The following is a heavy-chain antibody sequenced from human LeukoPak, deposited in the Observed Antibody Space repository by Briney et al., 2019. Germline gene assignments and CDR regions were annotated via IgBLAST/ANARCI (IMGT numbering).Heavy chain of an antibody. V-gene: IGHV4-30-4*01. CDR2: IYYSGST. D-gene: IGHD3-10*01. CDR3: ARARFGEDSGVDAFDI. J-gene: IGHJ3*02. Sequence: SETLSLTCTVSGGSISSGDYYWSWIRQPPGKGLEWIGYIYYSGSTYYNPPLKSRVTISVDTSKNQFSLKLSSVTAADTAVYYCARARFGEDSGVDAFDIWGQGTMVTVSS. CDR1: GGSISSGDYY.